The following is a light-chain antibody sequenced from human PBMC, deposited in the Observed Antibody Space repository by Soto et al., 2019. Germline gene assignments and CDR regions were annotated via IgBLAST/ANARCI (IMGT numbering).Light chain of an antibody. J-gene: IGKJ2*01. CDR2: GAS. V-gene: IGKV3-15*01. Sequence: EIVMTQSPVTLSVSPGERATLSCRASQSVGSNLAWYQQKPGQAPRLRLYGASTRATGIPGRFSGSGSGTEFTLTITSLQSEDLAVYYCQQHNYWPAFGQGTKLEFK. CDR1: QSVGSN. CDR3: QQHNYWPA.